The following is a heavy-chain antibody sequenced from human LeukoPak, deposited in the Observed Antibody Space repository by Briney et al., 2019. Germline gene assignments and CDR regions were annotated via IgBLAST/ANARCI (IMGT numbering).Heavy chain of an antibody. CDR2: IWYDGSNK. J-gene: IGHJ4*02. D-gene: IGHD2-15*01. Sequence: GGSLRLSCAASGFTFSSYGVHWVRQAPGKGLEWVAVIWYDGSNKYYADSVKGRFTISRDNSKNTLYLQMNRLRAEDTAVYFCARDESGYCSGGSCPFGVDYWGQGTLVTVSS. CDR3: ARDESGYCSGGSCPFGVDY. V-gene: IGHV3-33*01. CDR1: GFTFSSYG.